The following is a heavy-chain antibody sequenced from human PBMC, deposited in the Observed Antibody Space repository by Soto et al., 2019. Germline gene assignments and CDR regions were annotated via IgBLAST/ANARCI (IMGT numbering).Heavy chain of an antibody. D-gene: IGHD5-18*01. CDR2: IKYDGRNT. CDR1: GFTFSSYW. J-gene: IGHJ6*02. Sequence: PGGSLRLSCAASGFTFSSYWMHWVRQAPGKGLVWVSRIKYDGRNTNYADSVRGRFSIARDNAENTVYLQINSLRAEDTAIYYCARGIRNYYGMDVWGQGTTVTVSS. V-gene: IGHV3-74*01. CDR3: ARGIRNYYGMDV.